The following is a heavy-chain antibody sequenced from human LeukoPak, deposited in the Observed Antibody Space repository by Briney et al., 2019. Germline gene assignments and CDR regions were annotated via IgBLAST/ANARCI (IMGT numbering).Heavy chain of an antibody. CDR3: ARDPSNTSGYYVYHDY. CDR2: ISCYNDDT. CDR1: GYTFNKYG. J-gene: IGHJ4*02. D-gene: IGHD6-19*01. V-gene: IGHV1-18*01. Sequence: ASVKVSCKASGYTFNKYGISWVRQAPRQGHEWMGWISCYNDDTRYAQKFQGRVTMTKDTSSSTVHMELRSLRSDDTAVYYCARDPSNTSGYYVYHDYWGQGALVTVSS.